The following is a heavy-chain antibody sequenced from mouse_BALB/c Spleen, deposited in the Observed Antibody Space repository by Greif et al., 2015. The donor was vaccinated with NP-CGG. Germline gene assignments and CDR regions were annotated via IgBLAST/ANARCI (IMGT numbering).Heavy chain of an antibody. D-gene: IGHD1-1*01. V-gene: IGHV1-7*01. CDR3: ASYYYGSSYAMAY. CDR1: GYTFTSYW. Sequence: VQLQQSGAELAKPGASVKMSCKASGYTFTSYWMHWVKQRPGQGLEWIGYINPSTGYTEYNQKFKDKATLTADKSSSTASMQLSRLTSEDSAVYYCASYYYGSSYAMAYCGQGTSVSLSS. CDR2: INPSTGYT. J-gene: IGHJ4*01.